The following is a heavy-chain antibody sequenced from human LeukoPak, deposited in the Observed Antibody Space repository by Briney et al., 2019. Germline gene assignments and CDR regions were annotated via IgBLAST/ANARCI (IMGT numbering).Heavy chain of an antibody. D-gene: IGHD3-3*01. CDR1: GGSFIGYY. Sequence: PSETLSLTCSVDGGSFIGYYWSWIRQPPGKGLEWIGEINHRGGTNYNPSLKGRVNISVDTSKNQFSLTLRSVTSADTAVYYCARGPLRSGYYRPNWFDPWGQGTLVTVSS. V-gene: IGHV4-34*01. CDR3: ARGPLRSGYYRPNWFDP. CDR2: INHRGGT. J-gene: IGHJ5*02.